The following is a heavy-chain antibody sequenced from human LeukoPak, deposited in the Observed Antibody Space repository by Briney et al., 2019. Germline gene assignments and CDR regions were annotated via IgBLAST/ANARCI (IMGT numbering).Heavy chain of an antibody. CDR1: GYTFTNYY. CDR3: ARSGSSASAFDI. CDR2: INLSGGGT. D-gene: IGHD1-26*01. J-gene: IGHJ3*02. V-gene: IGHV1-46*01. Sequence: ASVKVSCKASGYTFTNYYIHWVRQAPGQGLEWMGIINLSGGGTTYAQKFQGRVTMTRDTSISTAYMELSRLRSDDTAVYYCARSGSSASAFDIWGQRTMVTVSS.